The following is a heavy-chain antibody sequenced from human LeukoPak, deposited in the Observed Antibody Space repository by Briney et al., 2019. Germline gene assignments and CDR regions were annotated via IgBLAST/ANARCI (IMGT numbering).Heavy chain of an antibody. CDR2: IYWDDDK. V-gene: IGHV2-5*02. CDR1: GFSLSTSGVG. D-gene: IGHD6-19*01. J-gene: IGHJ5*02. Sequence: SGPTLMKPTQTLTLTFTCSGFSLSTSGVGVGWIRQPPGKALECLALIYWDDDKRYSPSLKSRLTITKDTSKNQVVLTMTNMDPVDTATYYCAHSMAVAGFNWFEPWGQGTLVTVSS. CDR3: AHSMAVAGFNWFEP.